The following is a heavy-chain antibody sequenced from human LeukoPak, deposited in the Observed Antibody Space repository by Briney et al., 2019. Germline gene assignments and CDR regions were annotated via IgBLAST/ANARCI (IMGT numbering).Heavy chain of an antibody. Sequence: GESLKISCKGSGYTFTSYWIAWVRQMPGKALEWMGIIYPGDSDVRYSPSFQGQVTISADKSISTANLQWSSLKASDTAMYYCARRVESGYSFEYWGQGTLVTVSS. D-gene: IGHD3-22*01. V-gene: IGHV5-51*01. J-gene: IGHJ4*02. CDR2: IYPGDSDV. CDR3: ARRVESGYSFEY. CDR1: GYTFTSYW.